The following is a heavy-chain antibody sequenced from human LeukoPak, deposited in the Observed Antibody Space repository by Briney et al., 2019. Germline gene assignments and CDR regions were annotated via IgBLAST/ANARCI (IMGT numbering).Heavy chain of an antibody. CDR2: INHSGST. CDR3: ARGKNFARYGSGSPFSY. CDR1: GGSFSGYY. V-gene: IGHV4-34*01. Sequence: SETLSLTCAVYGGSFSGYYWSWIRQPPGKGLEWIGEINHSGSTNYNPSLKSRVAISVDTSKNQFSLKLSSVTAADTAVYYCARGKNFARYGSGSPFSYWGQGTLVTVSS. J-gene: IGHJ4*02. D-gene: IGHD3-10*01.